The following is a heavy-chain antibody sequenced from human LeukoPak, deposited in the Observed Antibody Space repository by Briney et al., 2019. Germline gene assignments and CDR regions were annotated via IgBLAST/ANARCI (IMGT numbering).Heavy chain of an antibody. D-gene: IGHD2-2*01. Sequence: GGSLRLSCAASGFTFSSYAMHWVRQAPGKGLEWVAVISYDGSNKYYADSVKGRFTISRDNSKNTLYLQMNSLRAEDTAVYYCARAEDCSSTSCYLIRGYSYGEIDYWGQGTLVTVSS. CDR2: ISYDGSNK. CDR1: GFTFSSYA. J-gene: IGHJ4*02. V-gene: IGHV3-30-3*01. CDR3: ARAEDCSSTSCYLIRGYSYGEIDY.